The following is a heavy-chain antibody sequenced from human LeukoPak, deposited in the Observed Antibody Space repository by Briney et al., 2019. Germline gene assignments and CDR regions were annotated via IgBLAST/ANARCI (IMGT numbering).Heavy chain of an antibody. V-gene: IGHV4-59*01. D-gene: IGHD1-26*01. CDR2: IYHIGST. J-gene: IGHJ4*02. CDR1: GGSIGSYY. CDR3: ARNGGSYSFDY. Sequence: SETLSLICSVSGGSIGSYYWSWIRQSPGKGLEWIGYIYHIGSTNYNPSLKSRATISIDTPKNQFSLKLTSVTAADTAVYYCARNGGSYSFDYWGQGTLVTVSS.